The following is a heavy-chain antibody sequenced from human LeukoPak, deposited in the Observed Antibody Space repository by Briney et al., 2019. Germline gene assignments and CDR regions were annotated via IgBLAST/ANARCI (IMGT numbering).Heavy chain of an antibody. J-gene: IGHJ3*02. CDR2: MNPNSGNT. D-gene: IGHD1-26*01. Sequence: ASVKVSCKASGYTFTSYDINWVRQATGQGLEWMGWMNPNSGNTGYAQKFQGRVTMTRNTSISTAYMELSSLRSEDTAVYYCARDPRAPSGSPDAFDIWGQGTMVTVSS. CDR1: GYTFTSYD. CDR3: ARDPRAPSGSPDAFDI. V-gene: IGHV1-8*01.